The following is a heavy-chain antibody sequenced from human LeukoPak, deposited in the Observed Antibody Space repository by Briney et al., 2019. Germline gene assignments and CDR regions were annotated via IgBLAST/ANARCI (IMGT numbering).Heavy chain of an antibody. CDR1: GFTFSNYS. V-gene: IGHV3-48*04. Sequence: PGGSLRLSCAASGFTFSNYSMNWVRQAPGKGLEWVSYITSSSTVYYAGSVKGRFTISRDNAKNSLFLQMNSLRAEDAAVYFCAKNSGYSWQYFFDYWGQGTLVTVSS. D-gene: IGHD6-25*01. CDR3: AKNSGYSWQYFFDY. J-gene: IGHJ4*02. CDR2: ITSSSTV.